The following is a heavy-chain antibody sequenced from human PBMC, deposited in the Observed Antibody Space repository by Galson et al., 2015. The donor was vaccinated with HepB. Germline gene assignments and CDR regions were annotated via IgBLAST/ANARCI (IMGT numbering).Heavy chain of an antibody. CDR3: AREGVYGDYVGFAQFFGVDV. J-gene: IGHJ6*02. D-gene: IGHD4-17*01. CDR2: ISVRTGDT. V-gene: IGHV1-18*04. Sequence: SVKVSCKASGYRFTTYGISWVRQAPGRGLEWMGWISVRTGDTNPAQNLEDRVTMTIDTSTNTVYMELRSLRSDDTAIYYCAREGVYGDYVGFAQFFGVDVWGQGTSVIVSS. CDR1: GYRFTTYG.